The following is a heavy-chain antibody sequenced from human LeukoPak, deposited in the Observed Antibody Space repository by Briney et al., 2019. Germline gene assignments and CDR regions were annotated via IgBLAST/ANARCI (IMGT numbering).Heavy chain of an antibody. J-gene: IGHJ6*02. CDR1: GGSFSGYY. CDR3: ARRLFGYGDYSSRMDV. V-gene: IGHV4-34*01. D-gene: IGHD4-17*01. CDR2: INHSGST. Sequence: SETLSLTCAVYGGSFSGYYWGWIRQPPGKGLEWIGEINHSGSTNYNPSLKSRVTISVDTSKNQFSLKLSSVTAADTAVYYCARRLFGYGDYSSRMDVWGQGTTVTVSS.